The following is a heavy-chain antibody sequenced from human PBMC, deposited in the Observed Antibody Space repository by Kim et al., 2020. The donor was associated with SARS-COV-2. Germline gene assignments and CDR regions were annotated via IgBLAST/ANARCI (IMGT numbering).Heavy chain of an antibody. Sequence: ASVKVSCKVSGYTLTELSMHWVRQAPGKGLEWMGGFDPEDGETIYAQKFQGRVTMTEDTSTDTAYMELSSLRSEDTAVYYCATVPANYYDSSGYSYYYYYYGMDVWGQGTTVTVSS. CDR2: FDPEDGET. D-gene: IGHD3-22*01. CDR3: ATVPANYYDSSGYSYYYYYYGMDV. CDR1: GYTLTELS. J-gene: IGHJ6*02. V-gene: IGHV1-24*01.